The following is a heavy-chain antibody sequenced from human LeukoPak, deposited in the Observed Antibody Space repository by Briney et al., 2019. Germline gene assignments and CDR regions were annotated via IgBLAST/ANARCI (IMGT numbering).Heavy chain of an antibody. D-gene: IGHD3-9*01. CDR3: ARDRRRYFDSPTAAHPPTDY. Sequence: ASVKVSCKASGYTFTGYYMHWVRQAPGQGLEWMGWINPNSGGTNYAQKLQGRVTMTTDTSTSTAYMELRSLRSDDTAVYYCARDRRRYFDSPTAAHPPTDYWGQGTLVTVPS. V-gene: IGHV1-2*02. CDR2: INPNSGGT. J-gene: IGHJ4*02. CDR1: GYTFTGYY.